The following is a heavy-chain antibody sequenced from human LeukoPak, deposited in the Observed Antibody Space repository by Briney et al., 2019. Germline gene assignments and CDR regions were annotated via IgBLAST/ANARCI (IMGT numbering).Heavy chain of an antibody. CDR2: INPNTGDI. D-gene: IGHD5-18*01. CDR3: ARGYNAPTDD. J-gene: IGHJ4*02. Sequence: GASVKVSCKASGYTFTDYYMHWVRQAPGQGLEWMGWINPNTGDINYAQKFQGRVTMTRNTSISTAYMELSSLRSEDTAVYYCARGYNAPTDDWGQGTLVTVSS. CDR1: GYTFTDYY. V-gene: IGHV1-2*02.